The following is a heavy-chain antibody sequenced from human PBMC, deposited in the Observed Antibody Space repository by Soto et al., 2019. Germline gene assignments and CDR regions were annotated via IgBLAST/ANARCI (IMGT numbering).Heavy chain of an antibody. CDR3: ASPTLGAFDI. D-gene: IGHD3-16*01. CDR2: IYYSGST. CDR1: GGSISSSNYY. J-gene: IGHJ3*02. Sequence: QLQLQESGPGLVKPSETLSLTCTVSGGSISSSNYYWGWIRQPPGTGLEWIGSIYYSGSTAYNSSLKSRVTMSVDTSKNQLSLRLSSVTAADTAVYYCASPTLGAFDIWGQGTMVTVSS. V-gene: IGHV4-39*01.